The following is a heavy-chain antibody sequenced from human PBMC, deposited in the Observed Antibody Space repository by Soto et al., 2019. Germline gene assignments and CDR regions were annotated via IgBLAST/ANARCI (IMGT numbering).Heavy chain of an antibody. D-gene: IGHD3-10*01. CDR1: GYTFTNYG. Sequence: ASVKVSCKASGYTFTNYGISWVRQAPGQGLEWMGWINVYNGNTKYAQKVQGRVTMTTDTSTSTAYMELGSLRSDDTAVYYCARGVGSGSYYNQYNWFDPWGQGTLVTVSP. V-gene: IGHV1-18*01. J-gene: IGHJ5*02. CDR3: ARGVGSGSYYNQYNWFDP. CDR2: INVYNGNT.